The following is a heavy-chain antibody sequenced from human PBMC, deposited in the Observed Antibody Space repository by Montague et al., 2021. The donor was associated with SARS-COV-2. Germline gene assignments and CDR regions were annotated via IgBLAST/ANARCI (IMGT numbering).Heavy chain of an antibody. CDR2: ISSSSSNI. CDR1: GFTFSSYE. J-gene: IGHJ6*02. Sequence: SLRLSCAASGFTFSSYEMNWVRQAPGKGLEWVSSISSSSSNIYYADSVKGRFTISRDNAKNSLYLQMNSLRAEDTAVYYCARVRGGYYGIDVWGQGTTVTVSS. V-gene: IGHV3-48*03. CDR3: ARVRGGYYGIDV.